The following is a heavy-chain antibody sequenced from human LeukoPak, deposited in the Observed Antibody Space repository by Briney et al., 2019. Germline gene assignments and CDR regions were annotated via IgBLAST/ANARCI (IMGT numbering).Heavy chain of an antibody. CDR3: ARAVSSGWYYFHFDY. CDR2: INAGNGNT. Sequence: ASVKVSCKASGYTFTSYAMHWVRQAPGQRLEWMGWINAGNGNTKYSQKFQGSVTITRDTSASTAYMELSSLRSEDTAVYYCARAVSSGWYYFHFDYWGQGTLVTVSS. J-gene: IGHJ4*02. V-gene: IGHV1-3*01. D-gene: IGHD6-19*01. CDR1: GYTFTSYA.